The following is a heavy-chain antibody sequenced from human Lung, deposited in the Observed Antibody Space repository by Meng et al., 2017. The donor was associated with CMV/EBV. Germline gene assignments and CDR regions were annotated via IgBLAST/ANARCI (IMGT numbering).Heavy chain of an antibody. CDR3: ARALGGSKATFDY. CDR2: IKEDGSDK. J-gene: IGHJ4*02. V-gene: IGHV3-7*04. D-gene: IGHD3-16*01. CDR1: GFTFNTDW. Sequence: GEXXKISCAASGFTFNTDWISWVRQAPGKGLEWVANIKEDGSDKYYLDSVKGRFTISKDNAKNSLYLQMNSMRAEDTAVYYCARALGGSKATFDYWGQGTLVTVSS.